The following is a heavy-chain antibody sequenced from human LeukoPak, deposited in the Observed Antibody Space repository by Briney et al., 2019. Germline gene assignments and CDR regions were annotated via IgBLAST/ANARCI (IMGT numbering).Heavy chain of an antibody. CDR1: GYTFTSYG. CDR2: ISAYNGNT. Sequence: ASVKVSCKASGYTFTSYGISWGRQAPGQGLEWRGWISAYNGNTTYAQKLQGRVTMTTDTSTTTTYMELRSLRSDDPALYYCASSIVGATQYYYYYYGMDVWGQGTKVTVSS. CDR3: ASSIVGATQYYYYYYGMDV. D-gene: IGHD1-26*01. V-gene: IGHV1-18*01. J-gene: IGHJ6*02.